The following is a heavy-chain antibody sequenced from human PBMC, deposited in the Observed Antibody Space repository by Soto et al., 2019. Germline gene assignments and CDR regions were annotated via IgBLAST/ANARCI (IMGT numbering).Heavy chain of an antibody. V-gene: IGHV4-39*01. J-gene: IGHJ4*02. CDR3: VRNVAGATVPYYFDF. Sequence: TSETLSLTCTVSGGSIRSSSYYWGWIRQPPGKGLEWIGSIYYSGSTYYNPSLKSRVTISVDTSKNQFSLKLSSVTAADTAIYYCVRNVAGATVPYYFDFWGQGIVVTVSS. D-gene: IGHD1-26*01. CDR2: IYYSGST. CDR1: GGSIRSSSYY.